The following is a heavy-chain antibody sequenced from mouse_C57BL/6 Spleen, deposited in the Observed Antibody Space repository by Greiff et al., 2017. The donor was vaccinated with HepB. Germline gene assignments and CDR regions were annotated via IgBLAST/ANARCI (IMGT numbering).Heavy chain of an antibody. CDR3: ARGDYYGSSYYAMDY. V-gene: IGHV1-39*01. CDR1: GYSFTDYN. D-gene: IGHD1-1*01. CDR2: INPNYGTT. J-gene: IGHJ4*01. Sequence: VQLQQSGPELVKPGASVKISCKASGYSFTDYNMNWVKQSNGKSLEWIGVINPNYGTTSYNQKFKGKATLTVDKSSSTAYMQLNSLTSEDSAVYYCARGDYYGSSYYAMDYWGQGTSVTVSS.